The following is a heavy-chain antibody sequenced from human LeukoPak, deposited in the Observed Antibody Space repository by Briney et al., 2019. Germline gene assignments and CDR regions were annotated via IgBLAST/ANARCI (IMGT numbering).Heavy chain of an antibody. CDR2: IYSGGST. J-gene: IGHJ4*02. CDR3: AKDEVRGSGWSIDY. D-gene: IGHD6-19*01. V-gene: IGHV3-53*01. CDR1: GFTVSSNY. Sequence: GGSLRLSCAASGFTVSSNYMSWVRQAPGKGLEWVSVIYSGGSTYYADSVKGRFTISRDNSKNTLYLQMNSLRAEDTAVYYCAKDEVRGSGWSIDYWGQGTLVTVSS.